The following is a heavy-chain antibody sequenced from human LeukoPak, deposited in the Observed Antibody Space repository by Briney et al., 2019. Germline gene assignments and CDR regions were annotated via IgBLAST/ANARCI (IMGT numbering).Heavy chain of an antibody. CDR3: ASASSHRIAAGGDY. J-gene: IGHJ4*02. D-gene: IGHD6-13*01. CDR1: GFTFSSYE. V-gene: IGHV3-48*03. CDR2: ISSSGSTI. Sequence: GGSLRLSCAASGFTFSSYEMNWVHQAPGKGLEWVSYISSSGSTIYYADSVKGRFTISRDNAKNTLYLQMNSLRAEDTAVYYCASASSHRIAAGGDYWGQGTLVTVSS.